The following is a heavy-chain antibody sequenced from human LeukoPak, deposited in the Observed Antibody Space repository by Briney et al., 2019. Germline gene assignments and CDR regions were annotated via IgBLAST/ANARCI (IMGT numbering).Heavy chain of an antibody. Sequence: GSSVKVSFKASGGTFSSYAISWVRQAPGQGLEWMGGIIPILGIANYAQKFQGRVTITADKSTSTAYMELSSLRSENTAVYYCARELMEDIESVDTAMVTTHYWGQGTLVTVSS. V-gene: IGHV1-69*04. CDR1: GGTFSSYA. CDR2: IIPILGIA. CDR3: ARELMEDIESVDTAMVTTHY. J-gene: IGHJ4*02. D-gene: IGHD5-18*01.